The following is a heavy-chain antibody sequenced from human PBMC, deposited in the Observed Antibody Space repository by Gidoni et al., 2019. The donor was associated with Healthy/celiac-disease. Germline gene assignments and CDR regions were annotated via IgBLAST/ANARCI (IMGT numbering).Heavy chain of an antibody. Sequence: QVQLQESGPGLVKPSQTLSLPCTFSGGALSRGGDDYWSWIRQPPGKGLEWIGYIYHIGIAYSSPSLRGRATMSVDTSKNQFSLNLNSVTAADTAVYYCGRAEMASTQPRFGYWGQGTLVTVSS. V-gene: IGHV4-30-4*01. CDR2: IYHIGIA. CDR3: GRAEMASTQPRFGY. D-gene: IGHD1-1*01. J-gene: IGHJ4*02. CDR1: GGALSRGGDDY.